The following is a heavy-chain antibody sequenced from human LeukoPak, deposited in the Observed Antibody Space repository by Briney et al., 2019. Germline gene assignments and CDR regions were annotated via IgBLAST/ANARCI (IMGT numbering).Heavy chain of an antibody. CDR1: GGTFSSYA. Sequence: SVKVSCKASGGTFSSYAISWVRQAPGQGLEWMGGIIPIFGTANYAQKFQGRVTITADKSTSTAYMELSSLRSEDTAVYYCAKGDKMLTWRRTYNCFDPWGQGTLVTVSS. V-gene: IGHV1-69*06. D-gene: IGHD3-16*01. CDR2: IIPIFGTA. CDR3: AKGDKMLTWRRTYNCFDP. J-gene: IGHJ5*02.